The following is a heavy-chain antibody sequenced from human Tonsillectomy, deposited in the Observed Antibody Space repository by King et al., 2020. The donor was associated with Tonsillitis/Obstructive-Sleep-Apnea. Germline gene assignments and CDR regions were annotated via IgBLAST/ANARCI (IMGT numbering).Heavy chain of an antibody. V-gene: IGHV4-59*12. CDR2: TYYSGYT. J-gene: IGHJ4*02. CDR3: ARGGVVAPDASEY. CDR1: GGSISSYY. D-gene: IGHD3-3*01. Sequence: VQLQESGPGLVKPSETLSLTCTVSGGSISSYYWTWIRQPPGKGLEWIGHTYYSGYTNYNPSLKSRVMISVDTSKNQFSLNVRSVTTADTAVYYWARGGVVAPDASEYXGQGTLVTVSS.